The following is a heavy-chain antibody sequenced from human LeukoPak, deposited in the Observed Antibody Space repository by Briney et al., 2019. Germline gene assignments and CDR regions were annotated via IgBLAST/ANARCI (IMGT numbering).Heavy chain of an antibody. Sequence: GGSLRLSCTASGFTFGDYAMSWVRQAPGKGLEWVGFIRSKAYGGTAEYAASVKGRFTISRDGSKSIAYLQMNSLKTEDTAVYYCTRVGIAVAPFDYWGQGTLVTVSS. CDR3: TRVGIAVAPFDY. CDR2: IRSKAYGGTA. CDR1: GFTFGDYA. J-gene: IGHJ4*02. D-gene: IGHD6-19*01. V-gene: IGHV3-49*04.